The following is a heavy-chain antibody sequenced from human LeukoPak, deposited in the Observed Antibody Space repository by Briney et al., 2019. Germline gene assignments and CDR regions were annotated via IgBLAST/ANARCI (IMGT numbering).Heavy chain of an antibody. Sequence: SVKVSCKASGGTFSSYAISWVRQAPGQGLEWMGGIIPIFGTANYAQKFQGRVTITTDESTSTAYMELSSLRSEDTAVYYCASSSGSYPYYFDYWGQGTLVTVSS. CDR1: GGTFSSYA. CDR2: IIPIFGTA. J-gene: IGHJ4*02. V-gene: IGHV1-69*05. CDR3: ASSSGSYPYYFDY. D-gene: IGHD1-26*01.